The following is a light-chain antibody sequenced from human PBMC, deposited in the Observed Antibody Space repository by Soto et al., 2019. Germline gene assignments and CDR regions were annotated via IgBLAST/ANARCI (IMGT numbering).Light chain of an antibody. CDR1: QLISDY. V-gene: IGKV1-33*01. J-gene: IGKJ4*01. CDR3: HQYFNPRT. Sequence: DTRLTQSPSSLSASVGDRVTITCQASQLISDYLNWYQQKPGKAPKLLIYDGTKLETGVPSRFSGSGSGTEFTFTISSLQPEDTATYYCHQYFNPRTFGGGTKVEIK. CDR2: DGT.